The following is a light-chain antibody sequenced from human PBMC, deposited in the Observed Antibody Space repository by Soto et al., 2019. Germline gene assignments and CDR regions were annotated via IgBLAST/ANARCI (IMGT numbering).Light chain of an antibody. Sequence: DIVMTQSPLSLPVTPGEPASISCRSSQSLLHSNGYNYLDWYLQKPGQSPQLLIYLGSNRASGVPYRFSGSGSGTDFTLKISRVEAEDVGVYYCMQALQPLTFGPGTKVDIK. V-gene: IGKV2-28*01. CDR1: QSLLHSNGYNY. J-gene: IGKJ3*01. CDR2: LGS. CDR3: MQALQPLT.